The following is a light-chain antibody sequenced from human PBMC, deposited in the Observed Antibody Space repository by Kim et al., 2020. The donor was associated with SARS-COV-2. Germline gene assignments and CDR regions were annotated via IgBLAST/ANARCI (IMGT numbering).Light chain of an antibody. CDR1: SSDVGGYNY. CDR3: CSYAGSFYV. CDR2: DVS. Sequence: QSALTQPRSVSGSPGQSVTISCTGTSSDVGGYNYVSWYQQHPGKAPKFMIYDVSKRPSGVPDRFSGSKSGNTASLTISGLQADDEADYYCCSYAGSFYVFGTGTKVTVL. J-gene: IGLJ1*01. V-gene: IGLV2-11*01.